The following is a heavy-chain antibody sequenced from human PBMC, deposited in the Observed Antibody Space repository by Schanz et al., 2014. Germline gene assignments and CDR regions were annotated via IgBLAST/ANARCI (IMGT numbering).Heavy chain of an antibody. Sequence: QLLESGGGLVQPGGSLRLSCAASGFGFDDYAMSWVRQAPGKGLEWVSIIYSGVSTYYADSVRGRFTISRDNSMNTVYLQMNSLRSDDAAVYYCARAQGVIRLYYGVDVWGQGTTVTVSS. CDR3: ARAQGVIRLYYGVDV. D-gene: IGHD3-10*01. CDR2: IYSGVST. V-gene: IGHV3-66*02. CDR1: GFGFDDYA. J-gene: IGHJ6*02.